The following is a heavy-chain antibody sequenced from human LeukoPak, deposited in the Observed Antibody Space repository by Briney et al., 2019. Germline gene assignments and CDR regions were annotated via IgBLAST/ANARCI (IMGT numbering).Heavy chain of an antibody. Sequence: GASVKVSCKASGYTFTGYHMHWVRQAPGQGLEWMGRINPNSGDTNYAQKFQGRVAMTRDTSISTAFMELTRLRSDDTAVYYCARDYCSSTSCLSDYWGQGTLVTVSS. CDR3: ARDYCSSTSCLSDY. V-gene: IGHV1-2*06. J-gene: IGHJ4*02. D-gene: IGHD2-2*01. CDR2: INPNSGDT. CDR1: GYTFTGYH.